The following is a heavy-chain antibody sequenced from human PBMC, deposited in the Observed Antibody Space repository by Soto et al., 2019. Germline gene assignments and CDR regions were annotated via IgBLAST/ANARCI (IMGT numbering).Heavy chain of an antibody. D-gene: IGHD3-22*01. CDR2: TYYNGNA. Sequence: PSETLSLTCTVSGVSIDRSNYYWDWIRQPPGKGLEWIGTTYYNGNAYYNPSLKSRVTMSVDTSKNQFSLKLISVTAADTAVYYCARHFVAVVIKGWGYWGQGTLVTVSS. CDR3: ARHFVAVVIKGWGY. CDR1: GVSIDRSNYY. V-gene: IGHV4-39*01. J-gene: IGHJ4*02.